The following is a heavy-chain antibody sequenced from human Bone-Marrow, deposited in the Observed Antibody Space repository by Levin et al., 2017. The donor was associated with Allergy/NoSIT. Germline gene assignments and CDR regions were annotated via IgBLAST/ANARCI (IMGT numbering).Heavy chain of an antibody. CDR3: ARMFGEFLRGHFDY. CDR2: IRGSSTYT. Sequence: GGSLRLSCAASGFTFSDYYMSWIRQAPGKGLEWVSYIRGSSTYTNYADSVKGRFTISRDNAKNSLYLQMNTLRAEDTAVYYCARMFGEFLRGHFDYWGQGTLVTVSS. V-gene: IGHV3-11*03. D-gene: IGHD3-10*02. CDR1: GFTFSDYY. J-gene: IGHJ4*02.